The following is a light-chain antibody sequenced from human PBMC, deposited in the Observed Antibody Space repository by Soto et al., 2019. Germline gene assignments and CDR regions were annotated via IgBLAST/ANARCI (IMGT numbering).Light chain of an antibody. V-gene: IGKV3-15*01. J-gene: IGKJ2*01. CDR1: QSVSSY. CDR2: GAS. CDR3: QQYNNWPPYT. Sequence: EIVLTQSPGTLSLSPGERATLSCRASQSVSSYLAWYQQKPGQAPRLLIYGASTRATGIPARFSGSGSGTEFTLTISSLQSEDFAVYYCQQYNNWPPYTFGQGTKVDIK.